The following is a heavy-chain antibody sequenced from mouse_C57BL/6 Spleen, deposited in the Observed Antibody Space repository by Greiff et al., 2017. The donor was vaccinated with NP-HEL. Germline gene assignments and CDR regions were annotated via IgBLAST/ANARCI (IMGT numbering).Heavy chain of an antibody. V-gene: IGHV1-15*01. CDR2: IDPEGGGT. CDR1: GCTVPHDD. J-gene: IGHJ2*01. D-gene: IGHD2-1*01. Sequence: VQLQQSGAELVRPGVVGTMDGKVVGCTVPHDDSPVGRVAHLPCLSFIFSIDPEGGGTAYNQKFKGKAILTADKSSSTAYMELRSLTSEDSAVYYCTRKTLYYGNYLDYWGQGTTLTVSS. CDR3: TRKTLYYGNYLDY.